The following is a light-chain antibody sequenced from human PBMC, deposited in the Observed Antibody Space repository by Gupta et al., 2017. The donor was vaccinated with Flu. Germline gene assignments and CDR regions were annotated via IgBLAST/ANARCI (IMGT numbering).Light chain of an antibody. J-gene: IGKJ4*01. V-gene: IGKV2D-29*01. CDR2: EGS. Sequence: PGRPASMSCKSSQTLLHTDGKTYLNWYVQRPGLPPQLLIYEGSKRFSGVSDRFNATGSQTDFTLHISRVEAEDVGVYFCMQSVQMPPITFGGGTRVET. CDR3: MQSVQMPPIT. CDR1: QTLLHTDGKTY.